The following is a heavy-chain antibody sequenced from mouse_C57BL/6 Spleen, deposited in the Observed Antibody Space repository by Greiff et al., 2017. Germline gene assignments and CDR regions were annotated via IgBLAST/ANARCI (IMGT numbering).Heavy chain of an antibody. CDR2: FFPGSGST. CDR3: ARGGLRRGGYFDY. D-gene: IGHD2-4*01. J-gene: IGHJ2*01. CDR1: GYTFTGYW. V-gene: IGHV1-9*01. Sequence: QVQLQQSGAELMKPGASVKLSCKATGYTFTGYWIEWVKQRPGHGLEWIGEFFPGSGSTNYNEKFKGKATFTADTSSNTAYMQLSSLTTEDSAIYYCARGGLRRGGYFDYWGQGTTLTVAS.